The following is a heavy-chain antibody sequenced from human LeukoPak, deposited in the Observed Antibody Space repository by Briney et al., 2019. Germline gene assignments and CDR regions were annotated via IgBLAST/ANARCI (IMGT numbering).Heavy chain of an antibody. CDR1: GASISSYY. D-gene: IGHD1-26*01. J-gene: IGHJ4*02. CDR3: ARHPRGELTPFDY. V-gene: IGHV4-59*08. Sequence: SETLSLTCTVSGASISSYYWTWIRQPPGKGLEWIGYIYYSGSTNYNPSLRSRVTISVDTSKNQFSLKLSSVTAADTAVYYCARHPRGELTPFDYWGQGTLVTVSS. CDR2: IYYSGST.